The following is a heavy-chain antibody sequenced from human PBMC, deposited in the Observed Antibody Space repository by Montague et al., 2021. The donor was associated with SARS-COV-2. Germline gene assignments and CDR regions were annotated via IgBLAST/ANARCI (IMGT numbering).Heavy chain of an antibody. J-gene: IGHJ4*02. D-gene: IGHD3-16*01. Sequence: SETLFLTCAVYGGSFTGYYWTWIRQSPGKGLEWIAEINHSGTTNYNFNPSLRSRGTISVDTSKSQFSLKLSSVTAADTGVYYCARCDPQTLIALRGMSASDYWGQGTLVTVSS. CDR1: GGSFTGYY. CDR2: INHSGTT. CDR3: ARCDPQTLIALRGMSASDY. V-gene: IGHV4-34*01.